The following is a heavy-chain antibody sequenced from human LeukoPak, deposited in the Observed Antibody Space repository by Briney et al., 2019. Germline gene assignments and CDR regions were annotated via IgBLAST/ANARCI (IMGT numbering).Heavy chain of an antibody. CDR2: ISSSGSTI. CDR3: ARVGLALDY. CDR1: GFTFSSYE. Sequence: GGSLRLSCAASGFTFSSYEMNWVRQAPGKGLEWVSYISSSGSTIYYADSVKGRFTISRDNAKNSLYLQMNSRRAEDTAVYYCARVGLALDYWGQGTLVTVSS. J-gene: IGHJ4*02. V-gene: IGHV3-48*03. D-gene: IGHD3/OR15-3a*01.